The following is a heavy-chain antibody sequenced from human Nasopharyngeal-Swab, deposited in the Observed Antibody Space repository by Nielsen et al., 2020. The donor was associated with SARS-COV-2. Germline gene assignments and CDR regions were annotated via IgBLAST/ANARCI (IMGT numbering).Heavy chain of an antibody. CDR3: ARLGRSEAAAGSYNWFDP. CDR1: GGSLSGYY. J-gene: IGHJ5*02. Sequence: SETLSLTCAVYGGSLSGYYWSWIRQPPGKGLEWIGEINHSGGTNYNPSLKSRVTISVDTSKLQFSLRLSSVTAADTAVYYCARLGRSEAAAGSYNWFDPWGQGTLVTVSS. D-gene: IGHD6-13*01. CDR2: INHSGGT. V-gene: IGHV4-34*01.